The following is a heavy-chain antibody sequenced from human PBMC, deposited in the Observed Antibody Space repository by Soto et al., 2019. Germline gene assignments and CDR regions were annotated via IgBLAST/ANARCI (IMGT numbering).Heavy chain of an antibody. CDR1: GYTFSTYG. V-gene: IGHV1-18*01. CDR2: INGYNGNT. D-gene: IGHD3-16*01. Sequence: QVQLVQSGAEVKKPGASVKVSCKASGYTFSTYGISWVRQAPGQGLEWMGWINGYNGNTNYAPKLQGRITMTTDTSTTTADMELRSLRSDDTAVYYCARMGDAPYYDYGMDVWGQGTTVTVSS. J-gene: IGHJ6*02. CDR3: ARMGDAPYYDYGMDV.